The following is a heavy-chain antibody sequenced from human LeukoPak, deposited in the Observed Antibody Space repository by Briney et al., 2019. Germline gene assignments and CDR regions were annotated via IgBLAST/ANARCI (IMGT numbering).Heavy chain of an antibody. CDR1: GGSFSGYY. CDR3: ASLIVVVPAARGLIDY. CDR2: IYYSGST. D-gene: IGHD2-2*01. V-gene: IGHV4-39*01. Sequence: SETLSLTCAVYGGSFSGYYWGWIRQPPGKGLEWIGSIYYSGSTYYNPSLKSRVTISVDTSKNQFSLKLSSVTAADTAVYCCASLIVVVPAARGLIDYWGQGTLVTVSS. J-gene: IGHJ4*02.